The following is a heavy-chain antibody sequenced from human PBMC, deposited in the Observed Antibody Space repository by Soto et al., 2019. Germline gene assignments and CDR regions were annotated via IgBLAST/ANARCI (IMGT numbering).Heavy chain of an antibody. D-gene: IGHD3-10*01. CDR3: ARGITMVRGVIHTPYFDY. CDR2: IYNSGRT. CDR1: GGSINSGGYY. J-gene: IGHJ4*02. Sequence: QVQLQESGPGLVKPSQTLSLTCTVSGGSINSGGYYWSWIRQHPGKGLEWIGYIYNSGRTYYNTYLKSRVTLSVDASKNRFSLKLSSVTAADTAVYCCARGITMVRGVIHTPYFDYWGQGTLVTVSS. V-gene: IGHV4-31*03.